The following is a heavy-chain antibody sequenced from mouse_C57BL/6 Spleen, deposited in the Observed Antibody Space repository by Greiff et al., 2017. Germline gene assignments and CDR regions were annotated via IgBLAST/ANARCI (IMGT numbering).Heavy chain of an antibody. V-gene: IGHV1-26*01. CDR3: VYYDYDFAY. CDR1: GYTFTDYY. CDR2: INPNNGGT. D-gene: IGHD2-4*01. Sequence: EVQLQQSGPELVKPGASVKISCKASGYTFTDYYMNWVKQSHGKSLEWIGDINPNNGGTSYNQKFKGKATLTVDKSSSTAYMELRSLTSEDSAVYYCVYYDYDFAYWGQGTLVTVSA. J-gene: IGHJ3*01.